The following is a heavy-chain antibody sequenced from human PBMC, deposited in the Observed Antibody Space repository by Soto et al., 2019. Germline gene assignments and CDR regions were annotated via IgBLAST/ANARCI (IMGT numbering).Heavy chain of an antibody. CDR3: AKDKGLVDPMDV. D-gene: IGHD3-9*01. Sequence: PSQTLSLTCDISGDSVSSNSAAWNWIRQTPSRGLEWLGRTYYRSKWYINYAVSVKSRITVNPDTSKNQFSLQLNSVTPEDTALYYCAKDKGLVDPMDVWGQGTTVTVSS. J-gene: IGHJ6*02. CDR2: TYYRSKWYI. CDR1: GDSVSSNSAA. V-gene: IGHV6-1*01.